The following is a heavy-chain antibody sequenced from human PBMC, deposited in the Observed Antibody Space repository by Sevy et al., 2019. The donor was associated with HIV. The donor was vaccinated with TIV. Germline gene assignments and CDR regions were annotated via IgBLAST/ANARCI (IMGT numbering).Heavy chain of an antibody. CDR1: GFTFSSYG. D-gene: IGHD6-13*01. Sequence: GESLKISCAASGFTFSSYGMHWVRQAPGKGLEWVAVISYDGSNKYYADSVKGRFTISRDNSKNTLYLQMNSLRAEDTAVYYCAKDKVSSSSWYGMDIWGQGTTVTVSS. J-gene: IGHJ6*02. V-gene: IGHV3-30*18. CDR3: AKDKVSSSSWYGMDI. CDR2: ISYDGSNK.